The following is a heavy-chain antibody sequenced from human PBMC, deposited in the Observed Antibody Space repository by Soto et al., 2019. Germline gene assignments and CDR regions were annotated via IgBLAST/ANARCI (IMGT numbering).Heavy chain of an antibody. J-gene: IGHJ4*02. CDR3: ARGGFDYYESSGYPTTDY. Sequence: QVQLVQSGPEVKKPGASVKVSCKSSGYTFSNYGISWVRQTPGQGLVWMGWVSVYNGNTKYAQKVQGRVSMTTDTSTRTAYMELRSLRSDDTAVEYCARGGFDYYESSGYPTTDYWGQGALVTVSS. CDR2: VSVYNGNT. CDR1: GYTFSNYG. V-gene: IGHV1-18*04. D-gene: IGHD3-22*01.